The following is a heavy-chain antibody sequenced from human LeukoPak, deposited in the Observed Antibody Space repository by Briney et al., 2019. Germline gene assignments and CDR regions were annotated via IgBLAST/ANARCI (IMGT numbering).Heavy chain of an antibody. J-gene: IGHJ5*02. D-gene: IGHD3-10*01. Sequence: GGSLRLSCAASGFTFSSYAMSWVRQAPGKGLEWVSAISGSGGSTYYADSVEGRFTISRDNSKNTLYLQMNSLRAEDTAVYYCAKDFTTYYYGSGKRFDPWGQGTLVTVSS. CDR3: AKDFTTYYYGSGKRFDP. V-gene: IGHV3-23*01. CDR2: ISGSGGST. CDR1: GFTFSSYA.